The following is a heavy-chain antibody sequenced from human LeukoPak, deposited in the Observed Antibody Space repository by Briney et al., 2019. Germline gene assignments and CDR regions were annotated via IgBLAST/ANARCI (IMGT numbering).Heavy chain of an antibody. J-gene: IGHJ4*02. Sequence: ASVKVSFKASVYTFISYYMHWVRQAPGQGLEWVGVINPTGGSTRYAEKLQDRVTLTRDTSTSTVYMELSSLRSEDTAVYYCARASYSSGSFDYWGQGSLVTVSS. CDR2: INPTGGST. V-gene: IGHV1-46*04. CDR3: ARASYSSGSFDY. CDR1: VYTFISYY. D-gene: IGHD3-22*01.